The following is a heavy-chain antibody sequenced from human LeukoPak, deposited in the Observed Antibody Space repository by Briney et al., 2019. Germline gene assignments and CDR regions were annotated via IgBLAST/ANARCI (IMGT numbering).Heavy chain of an antibody. V-gene: IGHV3-9*01. CDR3: AKAQYYYDSSGSYFDY. Sequence: GGSLRLSCAASGFTFSSYAMSWVRQAPGKGLEWVSGISWNSGSIGYADSVKGRFTISRDNAKNSLYLQMNSLRAEDTALYYCAKAQYYYDSSGSYFDYWGQGTLVTVSS. CDR2: ISWNSGSI. D-gene: IGHD3-22*01. J-gene: IGHJ4*02. CDR1: GFTFSSYA.